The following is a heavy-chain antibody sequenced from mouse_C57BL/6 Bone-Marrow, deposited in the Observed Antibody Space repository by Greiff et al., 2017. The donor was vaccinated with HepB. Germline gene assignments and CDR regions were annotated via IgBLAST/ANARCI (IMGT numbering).Heavy chain of an antibody. CDR2: INPSSGYT. CDR3: ARGVYYGYDGGFAY. D-gene: IGHD2-2*01. J-gene: IGHJ3*01. Sequence: QVHVKQSGAELARPGASVKMSCKASGYTFTSYTMHWVKQRPGQGLEWIGYINPSSGYTKYNQKFKDKATLTADKSSSTAYMQLSSLTSEDSAVYYCARGVYYGYDGGFAYWGQGTLVTVSA. CDR1: GYTFTSYT. V-gene: IGHV1-4*01.